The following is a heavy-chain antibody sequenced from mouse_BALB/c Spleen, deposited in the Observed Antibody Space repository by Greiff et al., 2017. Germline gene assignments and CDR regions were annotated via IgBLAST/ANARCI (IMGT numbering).Heavy chain of an antibody. CDR1: GFTFSSYA. Sequence: EVKLMESGGGLVKPGGSLKLSCAASGFTFSSYAMSWVRQTPEKRLEWVATISSGGSYTYYPDSVKGRFTISRDNAKNTLYLQMSSLRSEDTAMYYCARRRGDYLFAYWGQGTLVTVSA. CDR3: ARRRGDYLFAY. D-gene: IGHD2-4*01. V-gene: IGHV5-9-3*01. J-gene: IGHJ3*01. CDR2: ISSGGSYT.